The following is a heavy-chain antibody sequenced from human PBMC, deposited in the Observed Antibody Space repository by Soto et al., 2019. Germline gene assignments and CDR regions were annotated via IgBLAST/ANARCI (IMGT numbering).Heavy chain of an antibody. CDR1: GVTVSSDAYY. Sequence: SETLSLTCTVSGVTVSSDAYYWSWIRQPPGKGLEWIGNIYHTGSTYYSPSLKSRVDISLDRSTNQSSLRLSSVTAADTAVYYCARYRFSGTKWSKFDYWGQGTLVTVSS. J-gene: IGHJ4*02. CDR3: ARYRFSGTKWSKFDY. V-gene: IGHV4-31*03. CDR2: IYHTGST. D-gene: IGHD3-16*02.